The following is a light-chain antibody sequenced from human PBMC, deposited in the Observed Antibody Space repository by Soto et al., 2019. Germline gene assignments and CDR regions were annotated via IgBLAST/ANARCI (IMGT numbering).Light chain of an antibody. Sequence: EVVLTQSPVTLSLSPGERATLSCRASQSFRGLLAWYQQKPGQAPRLLIYDASIRDTGIPDRFSGSGSGTDFTLTISRLEPEDFAVYYCQQYGSSPGTFGQGTKVEIK. J-gene: IGKJ1*01. CDR2: DAS. V-gene: IGKV3-20*01. CDR1: QSFRGL. CDR3: QQYGSSPGT.